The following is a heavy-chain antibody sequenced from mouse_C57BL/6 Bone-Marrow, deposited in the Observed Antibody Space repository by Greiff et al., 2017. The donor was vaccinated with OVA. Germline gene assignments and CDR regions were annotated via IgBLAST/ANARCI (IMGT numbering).Heavy chain of an antibody. Sequence: EVKLMESGAELVRPGASVKLSCTASGFNIKDDYMHWVKQRPEQGLEWIGWIDPENGDTEYASQFPGKAPITADTSSNTAYLQLSSLTSEDTAVYYCTSYGNFDYWGQGTTLTVSS. CDR2: IDPENGDT. CDR1: GFNIKDDY. J-gene: IGHJ2*01. V-gene: IGHV14-4*01. CDR3: TSYGNFDY. D-gene: IGHD2-1*01.